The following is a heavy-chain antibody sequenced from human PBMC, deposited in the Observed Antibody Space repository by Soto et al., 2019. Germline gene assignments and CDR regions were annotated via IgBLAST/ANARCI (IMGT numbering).Heavy chain of an antibody. CDR3: AKGHTNENGHYSYYGMDV. D-gene: IGHD2-8*01. CDR1: GFTFRNYA. V-gene: IGHV3-23*01. J-gene: IGHJ6*02. Sequence: PGGSLRLSCAAAGFTFRNYAMSWVRQAPGKGLEWVSAIDRSGGTSYNEDSVKGRFTISRDNSKNSVYLQVNSLRADDTAVYYCAKGHTNENGHYSYYGMDVWGQGTTVTVSS. CDR2: IDRSGGTS.